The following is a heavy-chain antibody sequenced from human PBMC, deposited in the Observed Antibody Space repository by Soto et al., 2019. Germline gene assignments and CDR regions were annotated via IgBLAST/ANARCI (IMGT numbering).Heavy chain of an antibody. Sequence: GESLKISCKGSGYSFTSYWIGWVRQAPGQRLEWMGWINAGNGNTKYSQKFQGRVTITRDTSASTAYMELSSLRSEDTAVYYCARPRGYSYGPGFDYWGQGTLVTVSS. CDR2: INAGNGNT. D-gene: IGHD5-18*01. CDR1: GYSFTSYW. J-gene: IGHJ4*02. V-gene: IGHV1-3*01. CDR3: ARPRGYSYGPGFDY.